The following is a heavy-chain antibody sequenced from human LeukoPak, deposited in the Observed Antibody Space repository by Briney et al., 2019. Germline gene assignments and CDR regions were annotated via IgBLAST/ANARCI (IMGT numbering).Heavy chain of an antibody. D-gene: IGHD3-3*01. CDR3: AITSYYDFWSGYNWFDP. V-gene: IGHV4-34*01. CDR2: INHSGST. CDR1: GGSFSGYY. J-gene: IGHJ5*02. Sequence: SETLPLTCAVYGGSFSGYYWSWIRQPPAKGLEWIGEINHSGSTNYNPSLKSRVTISVDTTKNQFSLKLSSVTAADTAVYYCAITSYYDFWSGYNWFDPWGQGTLVTVSS.